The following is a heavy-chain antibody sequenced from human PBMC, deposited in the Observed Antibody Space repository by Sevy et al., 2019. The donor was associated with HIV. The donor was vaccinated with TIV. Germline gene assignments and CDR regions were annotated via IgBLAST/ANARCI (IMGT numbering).Heavy chain of an antibody. J-gene: IGHJ4*02. V-gene: IGHV4-39*01. CDR2: IYYSGST. Sequence: SETLSLTCTVSGGSISSSSYYWGWIRQPPGKGLEWIGSIYYSGSTYYNPSLKSRVTISVDTSKNQFSLKLSSVTAADTAGYYCARGIGGYDILTGYNAIRSPFDYWGQGTLVTVSS. D-gene: IGHD3-9*01. CDR1: GGSISSSSYY. CDR3: ARGIGGYDILTGYNAIRSPFDY.